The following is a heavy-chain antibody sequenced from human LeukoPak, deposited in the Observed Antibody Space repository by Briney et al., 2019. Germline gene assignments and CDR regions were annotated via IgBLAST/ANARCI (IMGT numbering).Heavy chain of an antibody. D-gene: IGHD3-22*01. CDR3: ARDQVYYYDSSGYYRPNAFDI. CDR2: INPSSGST. J-gene: IGHJ3*02. V-gene: IGHV1-2*02. CDR1: GYTFTGYY. Sequence: ASVKVSCKASGYTFTGYYMHWVRQAPGQGLEWMGWINPSSGSTNYAQKFQGRVTMTRDTSISTAYMELSRLRSDDTAVYYCARDQVYYYDSSGYYRPNAFDIWGQGTMVTVSS.